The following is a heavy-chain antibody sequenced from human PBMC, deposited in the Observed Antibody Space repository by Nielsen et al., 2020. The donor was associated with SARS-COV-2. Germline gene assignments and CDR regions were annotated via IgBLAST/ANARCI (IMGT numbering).Heavy chain of an antibody. CDR2: ITSSGSHS. CDR3: ARELWDDAFDI. J-gene: IGHJ3*02. CDR1: GFRFSDFA. D-gene: IGHD3-16*01. Sequence: GESLKISCAASGFRFSDFAMNWVRQAPGKGLEWVSSITSSGSHSYYADSVKGRFTISRDNAENSLYLQMNSLRAEDTAVYYCARELWDDAFDIWGQGTMVTVSS. V-gene: IGHV3-21*01.